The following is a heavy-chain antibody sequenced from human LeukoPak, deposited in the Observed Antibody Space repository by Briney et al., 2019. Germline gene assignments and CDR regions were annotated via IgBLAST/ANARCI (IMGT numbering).Heavy chain of an antibody. J-gene: IGHJ4*02. CDR2: IYYTGNT. CDR3: ARPTSKLGSFDY. Sequence: SETLSLTCTVSGVSISSSNSYWGWIRQPPGTGLEWIGSIYYTGNTYYNASLKSRITISVDTSKNQFSLKLSSVTAADTAVYYCARPTSKLGSFDYWGQGTLVTVSS. D-gene: IGHD2/OR15-2a*01. CDR1: GVSISSSNSY. V-gene: IGHV4-39*01.